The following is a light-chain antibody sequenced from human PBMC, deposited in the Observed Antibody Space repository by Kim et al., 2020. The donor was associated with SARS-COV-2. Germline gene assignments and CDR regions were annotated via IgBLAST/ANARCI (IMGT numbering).Light chain of an antibody. CDR3: QHHSPYPLT. J-gene: IGKJ4*01. CDR2: GAS. V-gene: IGKV1-17*02. Sequence: DIQMTQSPFSLSASVGDRVTITCRASQGFRNDLGWYQQKPGKAPKRLIYGASGLQSGVPSRFSGSASAPEFALTNNDLQPEDYDAYNYQHHSPYPLTFDGGTKVDNK. CDR1: QGFRND.